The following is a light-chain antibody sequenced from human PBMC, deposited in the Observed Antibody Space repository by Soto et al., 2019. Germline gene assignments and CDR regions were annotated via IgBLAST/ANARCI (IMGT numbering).Light chain of an antibody. CDR1: SSDVGSYNL. CDR2: EVS. J-gene: IGLJ2*01. V-gene: IGLV2-23*02. CDR3: CSYAGSPTFVI. Sequence: QSALTQPASVSGSPGQSITIPCTGASSDVGSYNLVSWYQQHPGKAPKLMIYEVSRRPSGISNRFSGSKSGNTASLTISGLQAEDEADYDCCSYAGSPTFVIFGGGTKVTVL.